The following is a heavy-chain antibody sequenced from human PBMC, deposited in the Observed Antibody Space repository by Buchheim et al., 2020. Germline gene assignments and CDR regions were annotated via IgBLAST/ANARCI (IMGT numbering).Heavy chain of an antibody. V-gene: IGHV4-34*01. CDR2: IAYSGTT. CDR1: GGSFSGYY. Sequence: QVQLQQWGAGLLKPSETLSLTCAVYGGSFSGYYWTWIRQHPGKGLEWIGYIAYSGTTYYNPSLKGRVIMSVDTSKNQFSLKLTSVTAADTAVYYCARDAYYFDSWGKGTL. CDR3: ARDAYYFDS. J-gene: IGHJ4*02. D-gene: IGHD3-16*01.